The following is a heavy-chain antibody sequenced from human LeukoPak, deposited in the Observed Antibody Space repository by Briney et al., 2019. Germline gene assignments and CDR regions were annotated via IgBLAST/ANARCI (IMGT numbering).Heavy chain of an antibody. Sequence: ASVKVSCKASGGTFSSYAISWVRQAPGQGLEWMGGAIPIFGTANYAQKFQGRVTITADESTSIAYMELSSLRSEDTAVYYCARGQDIVVVPAANAFYYYYGMDVWGQGTTVTVSS. CDR1: GGTFSSYA. J-gene: IGHJ6*02. V-gene: IGHV1-69*13. D-gene: IGHD2-2*01. CDR2: AIPIFGTA. CDR3: ARGQDIVVVPAANAFYYYYGMDV.